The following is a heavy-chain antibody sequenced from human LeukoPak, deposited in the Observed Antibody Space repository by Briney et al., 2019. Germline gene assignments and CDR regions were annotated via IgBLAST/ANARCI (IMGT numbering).Heavy chain of an antibody. CDR1: GFTFGDYA. J-gene: IGHJ6*04. CDR2: ISSSGSTI. Sequence: PGRSLRLSCTASGFTFGDYAMSWFRQAPGKGLEWVSYISSSGSTIYYADSVKGRFTISRDNAKNSLYLQMNSLRVEDTAVYYCAELGITMIGGVWGKGTTVTISS. D-gene: IGHD3-10*02. CDR3: AELGITMIGGV. V-gene: IGHV3-48*03.